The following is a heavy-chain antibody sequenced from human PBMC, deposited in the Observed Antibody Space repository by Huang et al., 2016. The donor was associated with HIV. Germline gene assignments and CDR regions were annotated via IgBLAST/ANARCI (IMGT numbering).Heavy chain of an antibody. CDR3: STVGGGIDYIGYTSAYYATGGY. CDR1: GFTLGAYG. J-gene: IGHJ4*02. CDR2: RSRKADGGTT. V-gene: IGHV3-49*03. D-gene: IGHD6-19*01. Sequence: EVQLVESGGTLIQPGRSLRLSCTASGFTLGAYGMSWFGQGRGEGGGWVVGRSRKADGGTTEYAASVKGRLLGSRDDSKNIAYVRRSSLKTEETAVYYCSTVGGGIDYIGYTSAYYATGGYWGQGTLVTVSS.